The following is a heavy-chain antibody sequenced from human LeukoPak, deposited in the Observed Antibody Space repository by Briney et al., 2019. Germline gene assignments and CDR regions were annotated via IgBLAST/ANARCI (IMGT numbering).Heavy chain of an antibody. D-gene: IGHD6-13*01. CDR2: IHHSGST. V-gene: IGHV4-39*07. CDR3: ARESPGAYSSSWPIYYYYYYMDV. CDR1: GGSISSSSYY. Sequence: SETLSLTCTVSGGSISSSSYYWSWIRQPPGKGLEWIGEIHHSGSTNYNPSLKSRVTISVDTSKNQFSLKPSSVTAADTAVYYCARESPGAYSSSWPIYYYYYYMDVWGKGTTVTVSS. J-gene: IGHJ6*03.